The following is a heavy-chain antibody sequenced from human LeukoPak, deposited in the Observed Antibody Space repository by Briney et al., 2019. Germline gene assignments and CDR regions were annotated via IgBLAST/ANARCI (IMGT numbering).Heavy chain of an antibody. Sequence: PGGSLRLSCAASGFTFSSYAMHWVRQAPGKGLEWGAVISYDGSNKYYADSVKGRFTISRDNSKNTLYLQMNSLRAEDTAVYYCARDRRYQLLYYFDYWGQGTLVTVSS. CDR1: GFTFSSYA. CDR2: ISYDGSNK. D-gene: IGHD2-2*01. CDR3: ARDRRYQLLYYFDY. V-gene: IGHV3-30-3*01. J-gene: IGHJ4*02.